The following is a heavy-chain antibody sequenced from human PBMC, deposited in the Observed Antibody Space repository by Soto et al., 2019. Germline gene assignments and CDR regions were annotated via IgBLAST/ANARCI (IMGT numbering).Heavy chain of an antibody. J-gene: IGHJ6*02. CDR2: INAGNGNT. V-gene: IGHV1-3*01. CDR3: ARDPTYYEFWSGYWPYYGMDV. D-gene: IGHD3-3*01. CDR1: GYTFTSYA. Sequence: ASVKVSCKASGYTFTSYAMHWVRQAPGQRLEWMGWINAGNGNTKYSQKFQGRVTITRDTSASTAYMELSSLRSEDTAVYYCARDPTYYEFWSGYWPYYGMDVWGQGTTVTVSS.